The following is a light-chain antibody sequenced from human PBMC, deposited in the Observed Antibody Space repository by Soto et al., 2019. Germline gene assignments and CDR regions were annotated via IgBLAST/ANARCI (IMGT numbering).Light chain of an antibody. J-gene: IGKJ1*01. CDR2: KAS. V-gene: IGKV1-5*03. Sequence: DIQMTQSPSTLSASVGDSVTITCRASQSISSWLAWFQQKPGKAPELLIYKASTLEGGVPSRFSGRGSGTEFTLTISSLQPGDFATYDCQQYQTYHIGQGTKVEIK. CDR3: QQYQTYH. CDR1: QSISSW.